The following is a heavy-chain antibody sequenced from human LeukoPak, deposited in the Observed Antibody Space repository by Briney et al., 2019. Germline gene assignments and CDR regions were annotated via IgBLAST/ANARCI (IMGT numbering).Heavy chain of an antibody. V-gene: IGHV3-30*02. Sequence: GGSLRLFCAASGFTFSSYGMHWVRQAPGKGLEWVAFIRYDGSNKYYADSVKGRFTISRDNSKNTLYLQMNSLRAEDTAVYYCAKDFSPFDIVVVPAAIGRWGQGTLVTVSS. D-gene: IGHD2-2*02. CDR3: AKDFSPFDIVVVPAAIGR. CDR1: GFTFSSYG. J-gene: IGHJ4*02. CDR2: IRYDGSNK.